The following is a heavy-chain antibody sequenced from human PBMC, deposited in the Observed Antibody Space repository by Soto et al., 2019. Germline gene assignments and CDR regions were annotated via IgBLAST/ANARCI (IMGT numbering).Heavy chain of an antibody. J-gene: IGHJ5*02. CDR2: IYSGGTT. V-gene: IGHV3-53*01. CDR3: ARGMSGGWFDH. Sequence: EVQLVESGGGLIQPGGSLRLSCAASGFTVSSNYMTWVRQAPGKGLEWVSVIYSGGTTYYADSVKGRFTISRDKSKNTLYLQMNSRRAEDTAVYYCARGMSGGWFDHWGQGTLVTVSS. D-gene: IGHD3-10*02. CDR1: GFTVSSNY.